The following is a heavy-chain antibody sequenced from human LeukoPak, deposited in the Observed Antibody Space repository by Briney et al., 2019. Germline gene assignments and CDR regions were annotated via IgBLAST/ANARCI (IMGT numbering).Heavy chain of an antibody. D-gene: IGHD3-22*01. CDR3: ARGGGSPYYYDNSGYYEVDY. V-gene: IGHV1-8*01. Sequence: ASVKVSCKASGYTFTSYDINWVRQATGQGLEWMGWMNPNSGNTGYAQKFQGRVTMTRNTSISTAYMELSGLRSEDTAVYYCARGGGSPYYYDNSGYYEVDYWGQGTLVTVSS. CDR2: MNPNSGNT. CDR1: GYTFTSYD. J-gene: IGHJ4*02.